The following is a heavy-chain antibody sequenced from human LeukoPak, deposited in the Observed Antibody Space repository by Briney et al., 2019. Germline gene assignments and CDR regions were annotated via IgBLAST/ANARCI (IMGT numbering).Heavy chain of an antibody. V-gene: IGHV4-34*01. J-gene: IGHJ6*03. CDR3: ARASNYYGSGSYRPVRYYYYYMDV. CDR1: GGSFSGYY. Sequence: SSETLSLTCAVYGGSFSGYYWSWIRQPPGKGLEWIGEINHSGSTNYSPSLKSRVTISVDTSKNQFSLKLSSVTAADTAVYYCARASNYYGSGSYRPVRYYYYYMDVWGKGTTVTVSS. D-gene: IGHD3-10*01. CDR2: INHSGST.